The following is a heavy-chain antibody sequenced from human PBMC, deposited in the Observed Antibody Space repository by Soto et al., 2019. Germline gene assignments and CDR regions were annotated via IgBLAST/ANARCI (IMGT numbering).Heavy chain of an antibody. V-gene: IGHV1-69*13. CDR1: GGTFSSYA. J-gene: IGHJ6*02. Sequence: SVKVSCKASGGTFSSYAISWVRQAPGQGLEWMGGIIPIFGTANYAQKFQGRVTITADESTSTAYMELSSLRSEDTAVYYRARGSVGEYYYYYGMDVSAQGTTVTGSS. D-gene: IGHD1-26*01. CDR2: IIPIFGTA. CDR3: ARGSVGEYYYYYGMDV.